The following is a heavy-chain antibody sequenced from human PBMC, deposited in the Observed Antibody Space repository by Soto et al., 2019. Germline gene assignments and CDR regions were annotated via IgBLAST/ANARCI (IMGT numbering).Heavy chain of an antibody. D-gene: IGHD5-18*01. CDR3: ARWDTQGDYFDY. J-gene: IGHJ4*02. CDR1: GGTFSSYA. Sequence: ASVKVSCKASGGTFSSYAISWVRQAPGQGLEWMGGIIPIFGTANYAQKFQGRVTITADESTSTAYMELSRLRSDDTAVYYCARWDTQGDYFDYWGQGTLVTVSS. V-gene: IGHV1-69*13. CDR2: IIPIFGTA.